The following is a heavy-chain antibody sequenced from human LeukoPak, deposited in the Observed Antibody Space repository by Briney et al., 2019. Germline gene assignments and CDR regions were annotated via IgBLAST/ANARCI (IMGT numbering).Heavy chain of an antibody. CDR1: GFTFSSYS. Sequence: PGGSLRLSCAASGFTFSSYSMNWVRQAPGKGLEWVSSISSSSSYIYYADSVKGRFTISRDNAKNSLYLRMNSLRAEDTAVYYCARDYGPIFGVAFDYWSQGTLVTVSS. J-gene: IGHJ4*02. D-gene: IGHD3-3*01. CDR3: ARDYGPIFGVAFDY. CDR2: ISSSSSYI. V-gene: IGHV3-21*01.